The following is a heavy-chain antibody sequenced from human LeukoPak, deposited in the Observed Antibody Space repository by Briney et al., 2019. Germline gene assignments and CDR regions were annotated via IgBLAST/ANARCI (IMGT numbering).Heavy chain of an antibody. CDR1: GYSISSGYY. V-gene: IGHV4-38-2*01. J-gene: IGHJ4*02. CDR3: ARRPDSSGYQYYFDY. CDR2: IYHSGST. Sequence: PSETLSLTCAVSGYSISSGYYWGWIRQPPGKGLEWIGGIYHSGSTYYNPSLKSRVTISVDTSKNQSSLKLSSVTAADTAVYYCARRPDSSGYQYYFDYWGQGTLVTVSS. D-gene: IGHD3-22*01.